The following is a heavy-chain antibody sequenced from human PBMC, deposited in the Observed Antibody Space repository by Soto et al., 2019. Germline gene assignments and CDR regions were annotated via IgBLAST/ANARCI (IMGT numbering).Heavy chain of an antibody. CDR3: ARAVGYCSGGSCYGIQNYYFDY. V-gene: IGHV4-34*01. Sequence: SETLSLTCAVYGGSFSGYYWSWIRQPPGKGLEWIGEINHSGSTNYNPSLKSRVTISVDTSKNQFSLKLSSVTAADTAVYYCARAVGYCSGGSCYGIQNYYFDYWGQGTLVTVSS. CDR1: GGSFSGYY. J-gene: IGHJ4*02. D-gene: IGHD2-15*01. CDR2: INHSGST.